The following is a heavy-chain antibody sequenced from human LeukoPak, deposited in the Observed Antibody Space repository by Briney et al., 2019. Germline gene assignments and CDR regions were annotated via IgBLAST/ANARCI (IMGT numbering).Heavy chain of an antibody. Sequence: GGSLRLSCAASGLTVSSNHMSWVRQAPGKGREWVSTIYRSGNTNYADSVKGPFTLSRDTSKNTLYLQMNNLRVEDTAVFYCARSASYDRSGHYDHWGQGTLVTVSS. J-gene: IGHJ4*02. D-gene: IGHD3-22*01. CDR1: GLTVSSNH. CDR3: ARSASYDRSGHYDH. CDR2: IYRSGNT. V-gene: IGHV3-53*01.